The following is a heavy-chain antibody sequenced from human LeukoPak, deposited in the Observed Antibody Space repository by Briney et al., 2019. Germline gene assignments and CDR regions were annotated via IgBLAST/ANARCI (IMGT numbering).Heavy chain of an antibody. Sequence: SQTLSLTCTVSGGSISCGDYYWSWIRQPPGKGLEWIGYIYYSGSTYYNPSLKSRVTISVDTSKNQFSLKLSSVTAADTAVYYCASSLRRGYSYGQFDYWGQGTLVTVSS. J-gene: IGHJ4*02. CDR2: IYYSGST. V-gene: IGHV4-30-4*01. CDR3: ASSLRRGYSYGQFDY. D-gene: IGHD5-18*01. CDR1: GGSISCGDYY.